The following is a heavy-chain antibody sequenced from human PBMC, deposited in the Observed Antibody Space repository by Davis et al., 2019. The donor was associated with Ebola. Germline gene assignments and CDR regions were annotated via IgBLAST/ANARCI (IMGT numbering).Heavy chain of an antibody. D-gene: IGHD4-17*01. Sequence: SLKISCAASGFIFTSHGMHWVRQAPGKGLEWVAVISHDGNEKHYADSVKGRFTISRDNSKNTLDLQMNSLRAEDTAVYYCAKEVGLYGKLTYYGMDVWGQGTTVTVSS. J-gene: IGHJ6*02. CDR3: AKEVGLYGKLTYYGMDV. CDR2: ISHDGNEK. V-gene: IGHV3-30*18. CDR1: GFIFTSHG.